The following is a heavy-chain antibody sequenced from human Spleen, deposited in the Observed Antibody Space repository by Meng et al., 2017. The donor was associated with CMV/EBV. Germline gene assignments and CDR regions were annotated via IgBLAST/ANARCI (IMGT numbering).Heavy chain of an antibody. Sequence: GESLKISCAASGFTFSSYEMNWVRQAPGKGLEWVSGIDWNGRSTAYADSVKGRFTISRDNAKKSLYLQMNSLGAEDTALYYCTSWDDSGDYWGQGTLVTVSS. CDR1: GFTFSSYE. V-gene: IGHV3-20*04. CDR2: IDWNGRST. D-gene: IGHD3-22*01. CDR3: TSWDDSGDY. J-gene: IGHJ4*02.